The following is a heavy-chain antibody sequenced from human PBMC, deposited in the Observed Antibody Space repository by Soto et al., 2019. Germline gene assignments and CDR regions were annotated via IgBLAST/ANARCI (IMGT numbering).Heavy chain of an antibody. V-gene: IGHV4-39*01. D-gene: IGHD6-19*01. CDR2: IYYSGST. Sequence: SETLSLTCTVSGCSISSSSYYWGWIRQPPGKGLEWIGSIYYSGSTYYNPSLKSRVTISVDTSKNQFSLKLSSVTAADTAVYYCARLVRPWLPPGWFDPWGQGTLVTVSS. CDR3: ARLVRPWLPPGWFDP. J-gene: IGHJ5*02. CDR1: GCSISSSSYY.